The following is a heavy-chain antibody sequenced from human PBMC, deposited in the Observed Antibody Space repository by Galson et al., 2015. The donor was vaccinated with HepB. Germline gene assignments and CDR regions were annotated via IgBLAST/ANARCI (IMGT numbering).Heavy chain of an antibody. J-gene: IGHJ6*02. V-gene: IGHV1-18*01. CDR3: AREGDPYVDTAMASYYYYGMAV. Sequence: SVKVSCKASGYTFTSYGISWVRQAPGQGLEWMGWISAYNGNTNYAQKLQGRVTMTTDTSTSTAYMELRSLRFDDTAVYYCAREGDPYVDTAMASYYYYGMAVWGQGTTVTVSS. CDR1: GYTFTSYG. D-gene: IGHD5-18*01. CDR2: ISAYNGNT.